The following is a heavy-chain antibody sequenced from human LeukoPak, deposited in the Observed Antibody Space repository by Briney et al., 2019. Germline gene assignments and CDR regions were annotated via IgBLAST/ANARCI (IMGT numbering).Heavy chain of an antibody. J-gene: IGHJ4*02. CDR1: GGSFSGYY. Sequence: ETLSLTCAVYGGSFSGYYWSWIRQPPGKGLEWVSAISGSGGSTYYADSVKGRFTISRDNSKNTLYLQMNSLRAEDTAVYYCAKAETMIPHDYWGQGTLVTVSS. CDR3: AKAETMIPHDY. D-gene: IGHD3-22*01. V-gene: IGHV3-23*01. CDR2: ISGSGGST.